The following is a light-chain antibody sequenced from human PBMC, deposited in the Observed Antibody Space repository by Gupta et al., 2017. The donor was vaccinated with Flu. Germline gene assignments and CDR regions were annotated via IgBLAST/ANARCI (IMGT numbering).Light chain of an antibody. V-gene: IGLV3-1*01. CDR1: KLGDKN. J-gene: IGLJ3*02. Sequence: SSVLTQPPPVSVFPGQTATTTCPGNKLGDKNASWYQQKAGQPPILILYHDAKRPSGIPERFSGSNSGNSATLTLSETQVVDEADYYCQAWDSGVAVFGGGSKLTVL. CDR2: HDA. CDR3: QAWDSGVAV.